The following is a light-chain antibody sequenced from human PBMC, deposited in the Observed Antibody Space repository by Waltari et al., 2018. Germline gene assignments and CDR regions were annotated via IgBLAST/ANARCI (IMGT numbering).Light chain of an antibody. CDR1: SSNIGGNS. Sequence: QSVLTQPPSASGTPGQGVTISCSGSSSNIGGNSVSWYQQLPGSAPKLLIYANNQRPSGGPDPFSGSKSGTSASLSISGLQSEDEAHYYCAAWDDTLNGRVFGGGTKVTVL. J-gene: IGLJ3*02. V-gene: IGLV1-44*01. CDR2: ANN. CDR3: AAWDDTLNGRV.